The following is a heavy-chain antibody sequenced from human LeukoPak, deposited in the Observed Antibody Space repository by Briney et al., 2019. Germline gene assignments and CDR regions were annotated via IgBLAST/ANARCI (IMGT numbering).Heavy chain of an antibody. J-gene: IGHJ4*02. Sequence: GGSLRLSCAASGFTFDDYAMHWVRQAPGKGLEWVSGISWNSGSIGYADSVKGRFTISRDNAKNSLYLQMNSLRAEDTALYYCTKDYYYDSSGFLDYWGQGTLVTVSS. CDR1: GFTFDDYA. CDR3: TKDYYYDSSGFLDY. V-gene: IGHV3-9*01. D-gene: IGHD3-22*01. CDR2: ISWNSGSI.